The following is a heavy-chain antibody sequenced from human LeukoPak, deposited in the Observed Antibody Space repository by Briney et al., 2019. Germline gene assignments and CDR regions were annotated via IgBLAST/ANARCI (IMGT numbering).Heavy chain of an antibody. CDR1: GFTVSSNY. V-gene: IGHV3-53*01. D-gene: IGHD2-2*01. CDR2: IYRGGNT. J-gene: IGHJ3*02. Sequence: GGSLRLSCAASGFTVSSNYMSWVRQAPGKGLEWVSIIYRGGNTYYADSVKGRFTISRDNSKNTLYFQMNSLSAEDTAVYYCARQYCSSTSCNGAFDIWGQGTMVTVSS. CDR3: ARQYCSSTSCNGAFDI.